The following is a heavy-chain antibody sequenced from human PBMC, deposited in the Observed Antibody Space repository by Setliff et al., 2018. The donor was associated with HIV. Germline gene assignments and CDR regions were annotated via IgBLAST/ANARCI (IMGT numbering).Heavy chain of an antibody. V-gene: IGHV1-8*02. D-gene: IGHD5-12*01. CDR3: AIDGAGGWLRPMPVY. CDR1: GCTFTNYD. Sequence: ASVKVSCKASGCTFTNYDLNWVRQASGQGLEWMGWMNPNSGNTGYAQKFQGRLAMTRNTSIDTAYMELSSLTSEDTAVYYCAIDGAGGWLRPMPVYWGQGTLVTVSS. CDR2: MNPNSGNT. J-gene: IGHJ4*02.